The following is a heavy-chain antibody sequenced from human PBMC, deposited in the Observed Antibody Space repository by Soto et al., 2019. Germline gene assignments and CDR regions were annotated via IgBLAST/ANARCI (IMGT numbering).Heavy chain of an antibody. D-gene: IGHD3-3*01. Sequence: SENLSVTCSVYGWSFSGYAWSWIRHPPLKLLEWIGEMNHSVSTNYNPSLKSRVTISVDTSKNQFSLKLSSVTAADTAVYYRARGKSRPFGVATTYYYGMDVWAKGTTVTVS. CDR1: GWSFSGYA. CDR2: MNHSVST. CDR3: ARGKSRPFGVATTYYYGMDV. J-gene: IGHJ6*04. V-gene: IGHV4-34*01.